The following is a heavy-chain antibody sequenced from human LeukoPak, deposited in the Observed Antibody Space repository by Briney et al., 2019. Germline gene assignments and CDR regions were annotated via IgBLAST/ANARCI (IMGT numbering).Heavy chain of an antibody. CDR3: ARGPYV. V-gene: IGHV4-61*01. Sequence: PSETLSLTCTVSGDSVSSGTYYWSWVRQPPGKGLEWIRFISYSGSTNYNPSLKSRITISLDMAKNQFSLKVRSVTAADTAVYYCARGPYVWGQGTMVTVSS. CDR2: ISYSGST. CDR1: GDSVSSGTYY. J-gene: IGHJ3*01.